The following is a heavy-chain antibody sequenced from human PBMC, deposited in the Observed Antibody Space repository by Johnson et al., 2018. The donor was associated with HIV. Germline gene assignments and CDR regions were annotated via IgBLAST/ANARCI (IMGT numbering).Heavy chain of an antibody. CDR3: ARGPSQLYWPDVAFDI. CDR1: GITVGTNY. Sequence: VQLVESGGGLVQPGGSLRLSCAASGITVGTNYMSWVRQAPGKGLEWVSVIFSVGDVYYADSVKGRFTISRDNAKNSLYLQMNSLRAEHTAVYYCARGPSQLYWPDVAFDIWGQGTMVTVSS. J-gene: IGHJ3*02. V-gene: IGHV3-66*01. CDR2: IFSVGDV. D-gene: IGHD2-8*02.